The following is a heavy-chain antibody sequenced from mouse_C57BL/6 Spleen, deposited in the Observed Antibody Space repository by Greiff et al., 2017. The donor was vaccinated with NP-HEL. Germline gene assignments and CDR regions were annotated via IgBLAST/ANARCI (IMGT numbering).Heavy chain of an antibody. D-gene: IGHD1-1*01. Sequence: EVKVVESGEGLVKPGGSLKLSCAASGFTFSSYAMSWVRQTPEKRLEWVAYISSGGDYIYYADTVKGRFTISRDNARNTLYLQMSSLKSEDTAMYYCTRDLYYYGSSYDYYAMDYWGQGTSVTVSS. J-gene: IGHJ4*01. CDR2: ISSGGDYI. CDR3: TRDLYYYGSSYDYYAMDY. V-gene: IGHV5-9-1*02. CDR1: GFTFSSYA.